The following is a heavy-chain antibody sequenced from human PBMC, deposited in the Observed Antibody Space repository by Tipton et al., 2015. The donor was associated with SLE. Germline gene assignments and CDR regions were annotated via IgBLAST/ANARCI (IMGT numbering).Heavy chain of an antibody. CDR1: GFTFSTYW. J-gene: IGHJ2*01. D-gene: IGHD3-3*01. CDR2: ISSSSRYI. Sequence: LSCAASGFTFSTYWMSWVRQAPGKGLEWVSSISSSSRYIYHAESLKGRFTISRDNAKNSLYLQMNSLRAEDTAVYYCARVGGTVGYDFWSAAPADWYFDLWGRGTLVTVSS. V-gene: IGHV3-21*01. CDR3: ARVGGTVGYDFWSAAPADWYFDL.